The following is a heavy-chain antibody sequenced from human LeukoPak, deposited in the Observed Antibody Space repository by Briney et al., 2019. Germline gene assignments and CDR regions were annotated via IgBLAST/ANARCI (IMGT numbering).Heavy chain of an antibody. D-gene: IGHD5-18*01. CDR2: IYYSGST. CDR3: ARNSYGLANPVDY. Sequence: SETLSLTCTVSGGSISSGDYYWSWIRQPPGKGLEWIGYIYYSGSTYYNPSLKSRVTISVDTSKNQFSLKLSSVTAADTAVYYCARNSYGLANPVDYWGQGTLVTVSS. J-gene: IGHJ4*02. V-gene: IGHV4-30-4*01. CDR1: GGSISSGDYY.